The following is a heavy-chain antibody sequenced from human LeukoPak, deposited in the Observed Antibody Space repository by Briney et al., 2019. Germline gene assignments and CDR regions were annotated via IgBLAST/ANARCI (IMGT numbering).Heavy chain of an antibody. CDR2: IKQDGGEK. J-gene: IGHJ4*02. V-gene: IGHV3-7*01. D-gene: IGHD6-19*01. CDR1: GFTFSSYA. CDR3: AREWLAAFDS. Sequence: GGSLRLSCAASGFTFSSYAMSWVRQVPGKGLEWVANIKQDGGEKYYVDSVKGRFTISKDNTKNSLYLQMDSLRHEDTAVYYCAREWLAAFDSWGQGTLVTVSS.